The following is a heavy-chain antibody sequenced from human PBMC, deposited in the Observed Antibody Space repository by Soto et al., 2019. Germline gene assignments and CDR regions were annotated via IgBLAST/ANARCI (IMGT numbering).Heavy chain of an antibody. CDR1: GFTFSDFT. Sequence: GGSLRLSCAASGFTFSDFTMNWVRQAPGKGLQWVSSISSGGSFISYADSVRGRFTISRDNAKNSLYLQVDGLRAEDTAVFFCARGSRRTFDYWGQGTLVTVSS. CDR3: ARGSRRTFDY. V-gene: IGHV3-21*01. CDR2: ISSGGSFI. D-gene: IGHD6-13*01. J-gene: IGHJ4*02.